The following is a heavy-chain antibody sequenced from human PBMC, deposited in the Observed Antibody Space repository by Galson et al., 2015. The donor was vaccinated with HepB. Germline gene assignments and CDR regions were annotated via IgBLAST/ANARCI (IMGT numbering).Heavy chain of an antibody. CDR2: IYYSGST. D-gene: IGHD2-15*01. Sequence: ETLSLTCTVSGGSISSYYWSWIRQPPGKGLEWIGYIYYSGSTNYNPSLKSRVTISVDTSKNQFSLKLSSVTAADTAVYYCARGYCSGGSCYPFDYWGQGTLVTVSS. V-gene: IGHV4-59*01. J-gene: IGHJ4*02. CDR1: GGSISSYY. CDR3: ARGYCSGGSCYPFDY.